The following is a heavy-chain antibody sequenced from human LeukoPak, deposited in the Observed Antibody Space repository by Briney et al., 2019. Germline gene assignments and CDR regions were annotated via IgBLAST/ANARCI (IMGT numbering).Heavy chain of an antibody. CDR1: GFTFSSYA. CDR2: ISYDGSNK. CDR3: AKDSAFYYIDV. V-gene: IGHV3-30*04. D-gene: IGHD3-10*01. Sequence: GGSLRLSCAASGFTFSSYAMHWVRQAPGRGLEWVAVISYDGSNKYYADSVKGRFTASRDNSKNTLYLQMNSLKGDDTAVYYCAKDSAFYYIDVWGKGTTVIISS. J-gene: IGHJ6*03.